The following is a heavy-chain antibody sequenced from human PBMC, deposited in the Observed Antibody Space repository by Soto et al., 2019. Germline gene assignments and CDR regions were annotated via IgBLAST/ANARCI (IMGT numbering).Heavy chain of an antibody. CDR3: ARDRAISSSGSTFDY. Sequence: QVQLVESGGGLVKPGGSLRLSCAASGFTFSDYFMSWIRQSPGKGLEWVSSISSSSTTIYYTDSVKGRFTISRDNAKNSLFLQMNSVRAEDTAVYFCARDRAISSSGSTFDYWGQGTLVTVSS. CDR2: ISSSSTTI. J-gene: IGHJ4*02. CDR1: GFTFSDYF. V-gene: IGHV3-11*01. D-gene: IGHD5-18*01.